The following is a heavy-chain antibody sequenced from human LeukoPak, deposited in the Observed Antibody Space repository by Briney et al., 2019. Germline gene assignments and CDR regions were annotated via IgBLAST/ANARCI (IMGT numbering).Heavy chain of an antibody. CDR2: IIPIFGTA. CDR1: GGTFSSYA. Sequence: ASVKVSCKASGGTFSSYAISWVRQAPGQGLEWMGGIIPIFGTANYAQKFQGRVTITADESTSTAYMELSSLRSEDTAVYYCARVRAALASYYYYYMDVWGKGTTVTVSS. V-gene: IGHV1-69*13. CDR3: ARVRAALASYYYYYMDV. D-gene: IGHD6-6*01. J-gene: IGHJ6*03.